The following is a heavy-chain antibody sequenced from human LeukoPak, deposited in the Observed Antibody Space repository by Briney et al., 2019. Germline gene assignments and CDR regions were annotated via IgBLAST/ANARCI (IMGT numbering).Heavy chain of an antibody. CDR3: ARLTLNWFDP. CDR2: IYYSGST. CDR1: GGSISSYY. J-gene: IGHJ5*02. V-gene: IGHV4-59*08. Sequence: SETLSLTCTVSGGSISSYYWSWIRQPPGKGLEWIGYIYYSGSTNYNPSLKSRVTISVDTSKNQFSLKLSSVTAADTAVYYCARLTLNWFDPWGQGTLVTVSS.